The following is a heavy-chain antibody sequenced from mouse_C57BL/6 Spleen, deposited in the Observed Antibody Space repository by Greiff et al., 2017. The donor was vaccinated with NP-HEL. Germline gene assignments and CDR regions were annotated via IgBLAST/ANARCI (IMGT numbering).Heavy chain of an antibody. V-gene: IGHV1-69*01. CDR3: AGGGITTVADY. CDR2: IDPSDSYT. Sequence: QVQLQQPGAELVMPGASVKLSCKASGYTFTSYWMHWVKQRPGQGLEWIGEIDPSDSYTNYNQKFKGKSTLTVDKSSSTAYMQLSSLTSEDSAVYYCAGGGITTVADYWGQGTTLTVSS. CDR1: GYTFTSYW. D-gene: IGHD1-1*01. J-gene: IGHJ2*01.